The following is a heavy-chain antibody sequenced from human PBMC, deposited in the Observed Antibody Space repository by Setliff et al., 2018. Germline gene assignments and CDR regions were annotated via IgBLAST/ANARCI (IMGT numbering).Heavy chain of an antibody. CDR2: INPSGGYA. Sequence: ASVKVSCKASGYTFTTYYMHWVRQAPGQGLEWMGIINPSGGYANYAQKFQGRVTMTRDTSTSTVYMELSSLRSDDTAVYYCTRDTNIVVVPPHRTAFDIWGQGTMVTVSS. D-gene: IGHD2-2*01. CDR3: TRDTNIVVVPPHRTAFDI. CDR1: GYTFTTYY. J-gene: IGHJ3*02. V-gene: IGHV1-46*01.